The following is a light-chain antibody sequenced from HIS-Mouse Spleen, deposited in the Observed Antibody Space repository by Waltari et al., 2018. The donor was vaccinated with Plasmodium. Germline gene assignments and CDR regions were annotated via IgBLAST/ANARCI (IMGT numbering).Light chain of an antibody. CDR1: QSVSSN. V-gene: IGKV3-15*01. CDR2: AAS. Sequence: EIVMTQSPATLSVSPGERATLSCRASQSVSSNLAWYQQKPGQAPRLLIYAASTLQSGVPSRFSGSGSGTDFTLTISCLQSEDFATYYCQQYYSFPQTFGQGTKVEIK. CDR3: QQYYSFPQT. J-gene: IGKJ1*01.